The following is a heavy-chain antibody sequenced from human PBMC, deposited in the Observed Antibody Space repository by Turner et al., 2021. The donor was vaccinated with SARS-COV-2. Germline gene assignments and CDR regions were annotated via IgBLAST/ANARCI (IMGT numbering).Heavy chain of an antibody. CDR2: IYESGIT. CDR1: GGSISSSSYY. D-gene: IGHD5-18*01. V-gene: IGHV4-39*01. J-gene: IGHJ6*02. Sequence: HLQLQVSGPGRVKPSETLSLTCTVSGGSISSSSYYWGWIRQPPGKGLKWIGNIYESGITYYTPSLKSRVTIAVDTSKNQFSLKLSSVTAADTAVYYCARLMDTAMDYYGMDVWGQGTTVTVSS. CDR3: ARLMDTAMDYYGMDV.